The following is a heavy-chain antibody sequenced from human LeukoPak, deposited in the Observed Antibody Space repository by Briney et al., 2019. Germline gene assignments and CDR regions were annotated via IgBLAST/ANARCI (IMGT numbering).Heavy chain of an antibody. V-gene: IGHV3-23*01. Sequence: PGGSLRLSCAASGFTFSTYAMSWVRQAPGKGLEWVSSISNSGGSTYNADSVKGRFTISRDNSKNTLYLQMNSLRAEDTAIYYCAKDVQWRVPRGFDYWGQGTLVTVSS. CDR3: AKDVQWRVPRGFDY. CDR2: ISNSGGST. CDR1: GFTFSTYA. J-gene: IGHJ4*02. D-gene: IGHD6-19*01.